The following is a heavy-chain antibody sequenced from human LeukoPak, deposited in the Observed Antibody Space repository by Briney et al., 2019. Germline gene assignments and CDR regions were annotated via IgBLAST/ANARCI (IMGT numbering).Heavy chain of an antibody. CDR3: ARVFDSGSQAYFYYMDV. CDR1: GDSISSSTYY. CDR2: IYYSGST. J-gene: IGHJ6*03. D-gene: IGHD3-10*01. Sequence: SETLSLTCTVSGDSISSSTYYWGWIRQPPGTGLEWIGTIYYSGSTSYNPSLKSRVTISVDTSKNQFSLKVSSVTAADTAVYYCARVFDSGSQAYFYYMDVWGKGTTVTISS. V-gene: IGHV4-39*07.